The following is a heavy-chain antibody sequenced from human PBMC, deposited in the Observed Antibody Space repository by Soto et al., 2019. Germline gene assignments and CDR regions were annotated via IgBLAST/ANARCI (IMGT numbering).Heavy chain of an antibody. V-gene: IGHV1-58*01. CDR3: AADPYYYDSSGYRIDY. CDR1: GFTFTSSA. J-gene: IGHJ4*02. Sequence: EASVKVSCKASGFTFTSSAVQWVRQARGQRLEWIGWIVVGSGNTNYAQKFQERVTITRDMSTSTAYMELSSLRSEDTAVYYCAADPYYYDSSGYRIDYWGQGTLVTVSS. D-gene: IGHD3-22*01. CDR2: IVVGSGNT.